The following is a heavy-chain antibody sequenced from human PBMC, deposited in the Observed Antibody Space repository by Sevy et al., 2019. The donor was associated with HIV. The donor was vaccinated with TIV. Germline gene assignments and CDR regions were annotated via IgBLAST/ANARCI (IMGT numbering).Heavy chain of an antibody. CDR1: GFTFSDYY. V-gene: IGHV3-11*04. D-gene: IGHD2-2*01. CDR3: ARGYCSSTSCYLVAFDI. Sequence: GGSLRLSCAASGFTFSDYYMSWIRQAPGKGLEWVSYISSSGSTIYYADSVKGRFTISRDNAKNSLYLQMNSLRAEDTALYYCARGYCSSTSCYLVAFDIWGQGTMVTVSS. J-gene: IGHJ3*02. CDR2: ISSSGSTI.